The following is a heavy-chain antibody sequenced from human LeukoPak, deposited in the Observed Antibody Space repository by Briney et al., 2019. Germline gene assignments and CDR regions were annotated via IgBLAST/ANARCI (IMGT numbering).Heavy chain of an antibody. CDR3: ARGKYSSAWYYFDY. CDR1: GFTFSSYT. D-gene: IGHD6-19*01. J-gene: IGHJ4*02. Sequence: GGSLRLSCAASGFTFSSYTMNWVRQAPGRGLEWVSCISSSRTYMLYADSAKGRFTISRDNAKNSLYLQMNSLRADDTALYFCARGKYSSAWYYFDYWGQGTLSPSPQ. CDR2: ISSSRTYM. V-gene: IGHV3-21*01.